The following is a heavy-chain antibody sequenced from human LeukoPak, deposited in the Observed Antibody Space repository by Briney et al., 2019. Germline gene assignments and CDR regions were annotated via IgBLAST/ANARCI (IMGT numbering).Heavy chain of an antibody. J-gene: IGHJ4*02. D-gene: IGHD2-8*01. V-gene: IGHV4-31*03. Sequence: SQTLSLTCTVSGVSISSGWYYWSWIRQHPGKGLEWIGYIDYSGSTYYNPSLKSRVTISVDTSKNQFSLKLSSVTAADTAVYYCARWRRVNMLGGKYFEYWGQGTLVTVSS. CDR1: GVSISSGWYY. CDR3: ARWRRVNMLGGKYFEY. CDR2: IDYSGST.